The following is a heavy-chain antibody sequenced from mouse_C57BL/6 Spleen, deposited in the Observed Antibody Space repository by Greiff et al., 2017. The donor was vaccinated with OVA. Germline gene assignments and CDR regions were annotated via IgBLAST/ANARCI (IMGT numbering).Heavy chain of an antibody. V-gene: IGHV1-50*01. CDR3: ARLGITTVVATDYYAMDY. CDR2: IDPSDSYT. D-gene: IGHD1-1*01. CDR1: GYTFTSYW. J-gene: IGHJ4*01. Sequence: VQLQQPGAELVKPGASVKLSCKASGYTFTSYWMQWVKQRPGQGLEWIGEIDPSDSYTNYNQKFKGKATLTVDTSSSTAYMQLSSLTSEDSAVYYCARLGITTVVATDYYAMDYWGQGTSVTVSS.